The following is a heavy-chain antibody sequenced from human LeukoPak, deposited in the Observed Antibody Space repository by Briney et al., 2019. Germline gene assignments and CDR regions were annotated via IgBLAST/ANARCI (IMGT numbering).Heavy chain of an antibody. V-gene: IGHV3-23*01. CDR3: AKDPVYSTSQRYFDY. J-gene: IGHJ4*02. CDR1: GFTFSSYA. CDR2: ISGSGGSI. Sequence: GGSLRLSCEASGFTFSSYAMSWVRQAPGTGLEWVSAISGSGGSIYYADSVKGRFTISKDSSKNTVYPQMNNLRDEDTALYYCAKDPVYSTSQRYFDYWGQGTLVTVSS. D-gene: IGHD6-13*01.